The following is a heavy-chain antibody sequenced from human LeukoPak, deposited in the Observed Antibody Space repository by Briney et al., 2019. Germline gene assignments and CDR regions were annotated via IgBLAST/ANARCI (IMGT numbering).Heavy chain of an antibody. CDR1: GFTFDDYG. CDR2: INWNGGKI. V-gene: IGHV3-20*04. J-gene: IGHJ4*02. D-gene: IGHD4-17*01. CDR3: ARVRTTVTYYFDY. Sequence: PGGSLRLSCAASGFTFDDYGMSWVRQAPGKGLEWVSGINWNGGKIVYADSVKGRFTISRDNAKNSLYLQMNSLRAEDTAVYYCARVRTTVTYYFDYWGQGTLVTVSS.